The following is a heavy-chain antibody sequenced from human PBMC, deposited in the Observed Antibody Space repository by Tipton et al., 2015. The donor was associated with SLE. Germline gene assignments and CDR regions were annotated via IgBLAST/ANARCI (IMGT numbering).Heavy chain of an antibody. CDR3: ARAHGWVKITTIDY. Sequence: TLSLTCTVSGGSVSSNYWSWIRQPPGKGLEWIGYIDYRDITNYNPSLKSRVTMSIDTSKNHFSLRLLSVTAADTAMYYCARAHGWVKITTIDYWGQGIPVTVSS. D-gene: IGHD3-22*01. CDR1: GGSVSSNY. V-gene: IGHV4-59*02. CDR2: IDYRDIT. J-gene: IGHJ4*02.